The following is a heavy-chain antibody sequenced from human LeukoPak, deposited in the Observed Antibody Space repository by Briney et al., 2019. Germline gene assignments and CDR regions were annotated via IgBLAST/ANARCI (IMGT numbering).Heavy chain of an antibody. Sequence: GGSLRLSCAASGFTFSSYGMHWVRQAPGKGLEWVAVISYDGSNKYYADSVKGRFTISRDNSKNTLYLQMNSLRAEDTAVYYCARGGALWFGEFRWFDPWGQGTLVTVSS. J-gene: IGHJ5*02. D-gene: IGHD3-10*01. CDR1: GFTFSSYG. CDR2: ISYDGSNK. CDR3: ARGGALWFGEFRWFDP. V-gene: IGHV3-30*03.